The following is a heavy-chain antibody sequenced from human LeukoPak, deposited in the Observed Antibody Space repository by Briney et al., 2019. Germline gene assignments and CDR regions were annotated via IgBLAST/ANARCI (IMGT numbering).Heavy chain of an antibody. V-gene: IGHV4-4*07. CDR1: GGSISYY. D-gene: IGHD2/OR15-2a*01. J-gene: IGHJ3*02. Sequence: SETLSLTCTVSGGSISYYWSWIRQPAGKGLEWIGRIYTSGSTNYNPSLKSRVTISVDTSKNQFSLKLSSVTAADTAVYYCAADDYFAFDIWGQGTMVTVSS. CDR3: AADDYFAFDI. CDR2: IYTSGST.